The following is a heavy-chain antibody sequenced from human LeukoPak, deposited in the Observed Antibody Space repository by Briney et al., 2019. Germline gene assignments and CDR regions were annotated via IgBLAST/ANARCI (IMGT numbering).Heavy chain of an antibody. V-gene: IGHV3-7*01. CDR3: ARDKIEGPTKLDY. CDR2: IKQDESEK. D-gene: IGHD1-1*01. J-gene: IGHJ4*02. CDR1: GFTFSSYW. Sequence: GGALRLSCAASGFTFSSYWMSWVRQAPGKGLEWVANIKQDESEKYYVDSVKGRFTISRDNAKNSLYLQMNSLRAEDTAVYYCARDKIEGPTKLDYWGQGILVTVSS.